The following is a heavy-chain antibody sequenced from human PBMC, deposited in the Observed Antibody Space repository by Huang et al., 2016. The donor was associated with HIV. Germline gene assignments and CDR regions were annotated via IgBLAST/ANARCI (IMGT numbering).Heavy chain of an antibody. CDR3: ARASWRIQLPGGYFDL. CDR2: IIPIFGTT. V-gene: IGHV1-69*01. J-gene: IGHJ2*01. Sequence: QVQLVQSAAEVKKPGSSVKVSCEASGGTFSSYAISWVRQAPGQGLEGMGLIIPIFGTTNYTQKFQGRVTITADESSSTAYMELRSLRSEDTAVYYCARASWRIQLPGGYFDLWGRGTLVTVSS. CDR1: GGTFSSYA. D-gene: IGHD1-1*01.